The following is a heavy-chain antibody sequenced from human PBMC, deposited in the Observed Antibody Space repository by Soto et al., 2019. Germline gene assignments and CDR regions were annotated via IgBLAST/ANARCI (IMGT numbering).Heavy chain of an antibody. Sequence: GGSLRLSCAASGFTFSSYAMSWVRQAPGKGLEWVSAISGSGGSTYYADSVKGRFTISRDNSKNTLYLQMNSLRAEDTAVYYCARVREQWLTHYGMDVWGQGTTVTVSS. D-gene: IGHD6-19*01. J-gene: IGHJ6*02. CDR3: ARVREQWLTHYGMDV. CDR1: GFTFSSYA. CDR2: ISGSGGST. V-gene: IGHV3-23*01.